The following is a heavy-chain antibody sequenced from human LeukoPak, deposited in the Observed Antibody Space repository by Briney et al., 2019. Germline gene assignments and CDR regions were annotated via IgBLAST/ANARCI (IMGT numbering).Heavy chain of an antibody. CDR3: AKVDYWSPENYLDS. D-gene: IGHD1-1*01. CDR2: ITDGADT. Sequence: GGSLRLSCTASGFPFGSYAMTWVRQAPGKGLESVSVITDGADTYYADSVKGRFTISRDNSQNTVHLQMDNLRADDTAVYYCAKVDYWSPENYLDSWGQGTLVTVSS. V-gene: IGHV3-23*01. CDR1: GFPFGSYA. J-gene: IGHJ4*02.